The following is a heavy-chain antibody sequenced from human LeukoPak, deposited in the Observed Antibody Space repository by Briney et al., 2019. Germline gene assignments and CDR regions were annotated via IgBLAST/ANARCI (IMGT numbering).Heavy chain of an antibody. CDR2: ISSSTSYT. J-gene: IGHJ4*02. V-gene: IGHV3-11*03. D-gene: IGHD5-12*01. Sequence: GGSLRLSCAASGFAFSDYYMSWIRQAPGKGLEWVSYISSSTSYTNYADSVKGRFTISRDNAKNSLYLHMNSLRAEDTAVYYCARYRMSDYDYFDYWGQGTLVTVSS. CDR3: ARYRMSDYDYFDY. CDR1: GFAFSDYY.